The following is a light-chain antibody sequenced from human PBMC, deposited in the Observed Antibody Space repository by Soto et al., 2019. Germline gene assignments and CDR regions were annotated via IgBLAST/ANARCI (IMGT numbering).Light chain of an antibody. CDR1: QAISTY. CDR2: AAS. Sequence: DIQMTQSPSPLSASVGDSVTITCRASQAISTYLNWYHQKPGKAPKLLIYAASHLHGGVPSRFSGSGSGTDFSLTISRLEPEDFAVYYCQQYGSSPTFGQGTKVDSK. V-gene: IGKV1-39*01. J-gene: IGKJ1*01. CDR3: QQYGSSPT.